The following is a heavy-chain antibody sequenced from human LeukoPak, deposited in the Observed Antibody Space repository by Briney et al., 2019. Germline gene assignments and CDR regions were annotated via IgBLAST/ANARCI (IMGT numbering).Heavy chain of an antibody. V-gene: IGHV3-23*05. J-gene: IGHJ4*02. Sequence: GGSLRLSCAASGFTFSVYTMTWVRQAPGKGLEWVSVLTSSNNSTYYADSVKGRFTISRDNSKNTLYLQMNSLRAENTAVYYCAKSSNYYYYDSSGLDYWGQGTLVTVSS. CDR3: AKSSNYYYYDSSGLDY. CDR1: GFTFSVYT. D-gene: IGHD3-22*01. CDR2: LTSSNNST.